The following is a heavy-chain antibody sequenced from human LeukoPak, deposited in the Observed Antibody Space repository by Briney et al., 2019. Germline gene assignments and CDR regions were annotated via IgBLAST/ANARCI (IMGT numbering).Heavy chain of an antibody. D-gene: IGHD2-2*02. CDR2: ISSGSSTI. CDR1: GFTFSNAW. CDR3: ARDLSNLAVVVPAAISYFDY. Sequence: PGGSLRLSCAASGFTFSNAWMSWVRQAPRKGLEWVSYISSGSSTIYYADSVKGRFTISRDNAKNSLYLQMNSLRAEDTAVYYCARDLSNLAVVVPAAISYFDYWGQGTLVTVSS. V-gene: IGHV3-48*04. J-gene: IGHJ4*02.